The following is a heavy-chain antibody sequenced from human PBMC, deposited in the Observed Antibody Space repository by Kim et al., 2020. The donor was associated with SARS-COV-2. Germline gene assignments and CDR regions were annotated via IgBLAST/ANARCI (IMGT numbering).Heavy chain of an antibody. D-gene: IGHD3-3*01. CDR2: IYWDDDK. Sequence: SGPTLVNPTQTLTLTCTFSGFSLSTSGVGVGWIRQPPGKALEWLALIYWDDDKRYSPSLKSRLTITKDTSKNQVVLTMTNMDPVDTATYYCAHRPSPVYDFWSGYYSPIRYKGDNWFDPWGQGTLVTVSS. J-gene: IGHJ5*02. V-gene: IGHV2-5*02. CDR3: AHRPSPVYDFWSGYYSPIRYKGDNWFDP. CDR1: GFSLSTSGVG.